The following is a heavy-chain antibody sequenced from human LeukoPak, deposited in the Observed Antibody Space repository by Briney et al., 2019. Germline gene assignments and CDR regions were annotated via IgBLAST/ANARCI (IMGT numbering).Heavy chain of an antibody. CDR2: IYYSGST. D-gene: IGHD5-24*01. Sequence: PSETLSLTCTVSGGSISSYYWSWIRQPPGKGLEWIGYIYYSGSTNYNPSLKSRVTISVDTSKNQFSLKLSSVTAADTAVYYCARRDGYNFFYWGQGTLVTVSS. J-gene: IGHJ4*02. CDR1: GGSISSYY. V-gene: IGHV4-59*01. CDR3: ARRDGYNFFY.